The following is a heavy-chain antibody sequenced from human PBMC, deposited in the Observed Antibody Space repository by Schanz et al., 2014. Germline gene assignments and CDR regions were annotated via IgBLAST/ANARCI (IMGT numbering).Heavy chain of an antibody. Sequence: QVQLVQSGAEVKKPGASVKVSCKASGYTFTSDSMHWVRQAPGQGLEWMGMINPSGGSTTYAQKFQGRDTKTRDTSTSTVYMELSSLRSEDTAVYYCARDGVDAAAGGNYWGQGTLVTVSS. V-gene: IGHV1-46*03. D-gene: IGHD6-13*01. CDR2: INPSGGST. J-gene: IGHJ4*02. CDR3: ARDGVDAAAGGNY. CDR1: GYTFTSDS.